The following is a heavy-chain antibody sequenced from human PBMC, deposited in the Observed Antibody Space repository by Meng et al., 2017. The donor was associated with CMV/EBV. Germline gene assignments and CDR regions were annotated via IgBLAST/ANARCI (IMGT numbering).Heavy chain of an antibody. CDR3: ASLLGYCSSTSCPHYYYYGMDV. CDR1: GYSISSGYY. Sequence: SETLSLTCTVSGYSISSGYYWGWIRQPPGKGLEWIGEINHSGSTNYNPSLKSRVTISVDTSKNQFSLKLSSVTAADTAVYYCASLLGYCSSTSCPHYYYYGMDVWGQGTTVTVSS. V-gene: IGHV4-38-2*02. CDR2: INHSGST. D-gene: IGHD2-2*03. J-gene: IGHJ6*02.